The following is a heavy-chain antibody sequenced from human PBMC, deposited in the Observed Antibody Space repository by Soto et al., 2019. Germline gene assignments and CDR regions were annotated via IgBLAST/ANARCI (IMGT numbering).Heavy chain of an antibody. J-gene: IGHJ5*02. Sequence: LSETLSLTCTVSGGSISSGDYYWSWIRQPPGKGLEWIGYIYYSGSTYYNPSLKSRVTISVDTSKNQFSLKLSSVTAADTAVYYCAISSSWNWFDPWGQGTLVTVSS. CDR2: IYYSGST. CDR3: AISSSWNWFDP. D-gene: IGHD6-13*01. V-gene: IGHV4-30-4*01. CDR1: GGSISSGDYY.